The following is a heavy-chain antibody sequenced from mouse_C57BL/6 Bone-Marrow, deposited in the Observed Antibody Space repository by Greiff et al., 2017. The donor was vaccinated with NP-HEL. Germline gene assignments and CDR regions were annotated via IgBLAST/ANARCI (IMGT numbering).Heavy chain of an antibody. V-gene: IGHV1-64*01. D-gene: IGHD1-1*01. CDR2: IHPNSGST. CDR1: GYTFTSYW. CDR3: ARSRYYGSPYFDY. J-gene: IGHJ2*01. Sequence: VQLQQSGAELVKPGASVKLSCKASGYTFTSYWMHWVKQRPGQGLEWIGMIHPNSGSTNYNEKFKSKATLTVDKSSSTAYMQLSSLTSEDSAVYYCARSRYYGSPYFDYWGQGTTLTVSS.